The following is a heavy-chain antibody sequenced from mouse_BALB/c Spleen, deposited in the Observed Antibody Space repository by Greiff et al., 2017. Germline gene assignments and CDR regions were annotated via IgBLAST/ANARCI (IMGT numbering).Heavy chain of an antibody. CDR2: IYPGSGST. Sequence: QVQLQQSGAELVRPGSSVKISCKASGYAFSSYWMNWVKLRPGQGLEWIGDIYPGSGSTNYNEKFKSKATLTVDTSSSTAYMQLSSLASEDSALYYCARSGYRFAYWGQGTLVTVSA. J-gene: IGHJ3*01. CDR3: ARSGYRFAY. D-gene: IGHD3-1*01. CDR1: GYAFSSYW. V-gene: IGHV1-55*01.